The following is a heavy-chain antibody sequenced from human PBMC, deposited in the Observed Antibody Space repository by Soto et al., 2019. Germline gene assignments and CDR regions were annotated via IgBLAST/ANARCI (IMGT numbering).Heavy chain of an antibody. D-gene: IGHD6-13*01. CDR1: GFTFSDYY. J-gene: IGHJ4*02. V-gene: IGHV3-11*01. CDR2: ISSSGSTI. Sequence: GGSLRLSCAASGFTFSDYYMSWIRQAPGKGLEWVSYISSSGSTIYYADSVKGRFTISRDNAKNSLYLQMNSLRAEDTAVYYCARDSSSWWQNLYYFDYWGQGTLVTVSS. CDR3: ARDSSSWWQNLYYFDY.